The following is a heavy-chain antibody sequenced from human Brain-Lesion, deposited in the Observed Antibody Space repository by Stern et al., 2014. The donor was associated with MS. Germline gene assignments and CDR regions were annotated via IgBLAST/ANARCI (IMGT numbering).Heavy chain of an antibody. J-gene: IGHJ5*02. CDR1: GGSVSSTSYA. Sequence: VQLVESGPGLVKPSETLSLTCTVAGGSVSSTSYAWAWIRQPPGEGLEWIGTIYYSGNTSYSPSLKSRLTISLDTSKNQFFLPLRSVTAADTAVYYCAGEEDIRYCSGGSCTGNWFDPWGQGTLVTVSS. CDR2: IYYSGNT. V-gene: IGHV4-39*01. D-gene: IGHD2-15*01. CDR3: AGEEDIRYCSGGSCTGNWFDP.